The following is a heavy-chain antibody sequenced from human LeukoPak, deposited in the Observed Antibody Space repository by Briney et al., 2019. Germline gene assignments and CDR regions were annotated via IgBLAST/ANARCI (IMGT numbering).Heavy chain of an antibody. CDR3: ARIPRFLEWLFDI. D-gene: IGHD3-3*01. J-gene: IGHJ3*02. CDR1: GGSISSYY. V-gene: IGHV4-59*01. Sequence: TSETLSLTCTVSGGSISSYYWSWIRQPPGKGLEWIGYIYYSGSTNYNPAPKSRVTISVDPSKNQFSLKLSSVTAADTAVYYCARIPRFLEWLFDIWGQGTMVTVSS. CDR2: IYYSGST.